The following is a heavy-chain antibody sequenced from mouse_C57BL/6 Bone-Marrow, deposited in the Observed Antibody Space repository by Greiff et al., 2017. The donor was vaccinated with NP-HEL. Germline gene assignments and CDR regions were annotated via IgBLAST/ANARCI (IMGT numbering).Heavy chain of an antibody. CDR2: IWSGGST. CDR1: GFSFTSYG. J-gene: IGHJ4*01. V-gene: IGHV2-2*01. D-gene: IGHD1-1*01. CDR3: ARNYYGGRCDAKGY. Sequence: VKLQQSGPGLVQPSQSLSITCTVSGFSFTSYGVHWVRQSPGKGLEWLGVIWSGGSTDYNAAFISRLSISKVNSKCQVSFKMNSLQADDTAIDYCARNYYGGRCDAKGYWGQGNSVTVSS.